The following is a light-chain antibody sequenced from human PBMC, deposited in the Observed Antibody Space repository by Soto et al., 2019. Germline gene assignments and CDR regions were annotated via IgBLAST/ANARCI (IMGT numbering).Light chain of an antibody. CDR3: QQSYTVPLT. CDR1: QSIMAS. Sequence: DIQMTQSPSSVSASVGDRVTITCRASQSIMASLNWYQQKPGKAPKLLIDGASSLQSGVPSRFTGRRFGPDFILTISKLQPEDFATYYYQQSYTVPLTFGGGTKLDIK. V-gene: IGKV1-39*01. J-gene: IGKJ4*01. CDR2: GAS.